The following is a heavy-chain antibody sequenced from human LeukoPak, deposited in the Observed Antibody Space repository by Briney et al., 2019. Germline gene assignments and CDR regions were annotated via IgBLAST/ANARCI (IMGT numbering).Heavy chain of an antibody. Sequence: ASVKVSCKASGYTFTSYDINWVRQAPGQGLEWMGWMNPNSGNTGYAQKFQGRVTMTRNTSISTAYMELSSLRSEDTAVYYCARESSLYYGSGSYYMDVWGKGTTVTISS. V-gene: IGHV1-8*01. CDR3: ARESSLYYGSGSYYMDV. CDR2: MNPNSGNT. J-gene: IGHJ6*03. CDR1: GYTFTSYD. D-gene: IGHD3-10*01.